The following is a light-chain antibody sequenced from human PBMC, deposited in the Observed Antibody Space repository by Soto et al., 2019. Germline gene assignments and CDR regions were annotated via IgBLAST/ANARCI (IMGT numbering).Light chain of an antibody. CDR2: EVS. V-gene: IGLV2-23*02. CDR1: SSDVGSYNL. Sequence: QSALTQPASVSGSPGQSITISCTGTSSDVGSYNLVSWYQHHPGKAPKLMIYEVSKRPSGVSNRFSGSKSGNTASLTISGLQAEDEADYYCCSYAGTYTFDVFGTGTKPTVL. CDR3: CSYAGTYTFDV. J-gene: IGLJ1*01.